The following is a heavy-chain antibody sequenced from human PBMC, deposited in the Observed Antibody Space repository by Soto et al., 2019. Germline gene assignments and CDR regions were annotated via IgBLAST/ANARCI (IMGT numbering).Heavy chain of an antibody. CDR2: IIPIYDIA. Sequence: ASVKVSCKASGGTFSSYTISWVRQAPGQGLEWLGGIIPIYDIASYAQNLQGRVTITADESTTTAYMELSSLTSEDTAVYFCARVPIGDHYYHYDMDVWGQGTTVTVSS. V-gene: IGHV1-69*13. CDR3: ARVPIGDHYYHYDMDV. J-gene: IGHJ6*02. CDR1: GGTFSSYT. D-gene: IGHD3-10*01.